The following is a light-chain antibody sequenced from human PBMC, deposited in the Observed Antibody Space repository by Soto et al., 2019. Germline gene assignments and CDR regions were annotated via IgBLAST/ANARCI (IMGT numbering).Light chain of an antibody. CDR1: QSISSW. V-gene: IGKV1-5*01. J-gene: IGKJ4*01. CDR3: HQYTSYSPLT. CDR2: DAS. Sequence: DIQMTKNPSTLSASVGDRVTITCRASQSISSWLAWYQQKPGKAPKLLIYDASSLESGVPSRFSGSGSGTEFTLTISSLQPDDFATYYCHQYTSYSPLTFGGGSKADIK.